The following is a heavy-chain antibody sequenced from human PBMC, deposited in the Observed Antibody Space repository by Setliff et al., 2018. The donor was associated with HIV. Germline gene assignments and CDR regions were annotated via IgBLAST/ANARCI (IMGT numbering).Heavy chain of an antibody. Sequence: LRLSCAASGFTFNSYSMNWVRQAPGKGLEWVSSISSGSTYIYYVDSVKGRFTISRDNAKKSLCLQMKSLRAEDTAVYYCARVGRSTVAGYWGQGTLVTVSS. D-gene: IGHD6-19*01. CDR3: ARVGRSTVAGY. CDR1: GFTFNSYS. CDR2: ISSGSTYI. V-gene: IGHV3-21*01. J-gene: IGHJ4*02.